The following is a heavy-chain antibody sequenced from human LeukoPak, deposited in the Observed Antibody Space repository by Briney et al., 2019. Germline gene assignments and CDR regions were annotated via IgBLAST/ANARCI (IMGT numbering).Heavy chain of an antibody. CDR3: ARGWDCSGGSCHPHYFDY. Sequence: ASVKVSCKTSGYTFSTYTLSWVRQAPGQGLEWMGWISAYNGNTNYAQKMQDRLTMTTDTSTSTAYMELRSLRSDDTAVYYCARGWDCSGGSCHPHYFDYWGQGTLVTVSS. V-gene: IGHV1-18*01. CDR2: ISAYNGNT. J-gene: IGHJ4*02. CDR1: GYTFSTYT. D-gene: IGHD2-15*01.